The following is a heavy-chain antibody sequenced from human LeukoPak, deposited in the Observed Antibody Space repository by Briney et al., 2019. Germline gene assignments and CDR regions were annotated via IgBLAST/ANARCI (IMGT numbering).Heavy chain of an antibody. CDR3: ATYRQVLLPFES. J-gene: IGHJ4*02. V-gene: IGHV3-23*01. Sequence: GGSLRLSCAASGFTFSTFAMIWVRQPPGKGLEWVSSFFPSGGEIHYADSVRGRFTISRDNSKSTLSLQMNSLRAEDTAIYYCATYRQVLLPFESWGQGTLVTVPS. CDR1: GFTFSTFA. CDR2: FFPSGGEI. D-gene: IGHD2-8*02.